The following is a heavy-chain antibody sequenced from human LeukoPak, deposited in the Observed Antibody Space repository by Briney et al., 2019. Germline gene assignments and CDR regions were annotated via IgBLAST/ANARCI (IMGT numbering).Heavy chain of an antibody. Sequence: GGSLRLSCAASGFTVSSNYMSWVRQAPGKGLEWVSVIYSGGSTYYADSVKGRFTISRDNSKNTLYLQMNSLRAEDTAVYYCARAKYYYDSSGYYYNYWGQGTLVTVSS. D-gene: IGHD3-22*01. CDR3: ARAKYYYDSSGYYYNY. CDR2: IYSGGST. V-gene: IGHV3-53*01. CDR1: GFTVSSNY. J-gene: IGHJ4*02.